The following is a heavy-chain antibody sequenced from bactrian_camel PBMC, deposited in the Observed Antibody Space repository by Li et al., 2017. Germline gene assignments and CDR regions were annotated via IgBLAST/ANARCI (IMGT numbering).Heavy chain of an antibody. CDR2: SDRYGYL. CDR3: AARGPYCYTKLSVRDFTY. D-gene: IGHD2*01. CDR1: GDRLERYC. V-gene: IGHV3S9*01. Sequence: ESGGGLGQPGGSLLLSCAASGDRLERYCMGWYRQLPGQGREVIAWSDRYGYLNYRDSVKGRFTISQDNAKNTVYLQMNGLKPEDTAMYYCAARGPYCYTKLSVRDFTYWGQGTQVTVS. J-gene: IGHJ6*01.